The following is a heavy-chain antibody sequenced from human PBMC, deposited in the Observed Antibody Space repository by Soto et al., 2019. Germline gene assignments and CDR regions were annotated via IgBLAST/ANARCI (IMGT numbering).Heavy chain of an antibody. CDR3: ARGIAAAALGFDP. J-gene: IGHJ5*02. CDR1: GDSVSSNSAA. D-gene: IGHD6-13*01. V-gene: IGHV6-1*01. CDR2: TYYRSKWYN. Sequence: SQTLSLTCAISGDSVSSNSAALNLSMQSPSRGLEWLGRTYYRSKWYNDYAVSVKSRITINPDTSKDQFSLQLNSVTPEDTAVYYCARGIAAAALGFDPWGQGTLVTVSS.